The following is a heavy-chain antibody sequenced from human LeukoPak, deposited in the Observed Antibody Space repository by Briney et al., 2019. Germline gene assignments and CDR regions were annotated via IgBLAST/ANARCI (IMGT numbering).Heavy chain of an antibody. J-gene: IGHJ6*03. D-gene: IGHD3-10*01. CDR2: ISSNSAYL. CDR1: GFTFRSYT. Sequence: GGSLRLSCAASGFTFRSYTMNWVRQAPGRGLEWVSSISSNSAYLYYADSLRGRFTISRDNAKNTLYLQMNSLRAEDTAVYYCARAMATVYYMDVWGKGTTVTVSS. CDR3: ARAMATVYYMDV. V-gene: IGHV3-21*01.